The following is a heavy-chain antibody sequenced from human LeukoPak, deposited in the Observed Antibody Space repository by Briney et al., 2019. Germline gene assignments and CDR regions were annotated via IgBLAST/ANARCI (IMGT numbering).Heavy chain of an antibody. J-gene: IGHJ6*02. CDR3: ARDLAPLRPYYYYGMYV. CDR2: TYYRSKWYN. CDR1: GDSVSSNSAA. D-gene: IGHD4-17*01. V-gene: IGHV6-1*01. Sequence: SQTLSLTCAISGDSVSSNSAAWNWIRQSPSRGLEWLGRTYYRSKWYNDYAVSVKSRITINPDTSKNQFSLQLNSVTPEDTAVYYCARDLAPLRPYYYYGMYVWGQGTTVTVSS.